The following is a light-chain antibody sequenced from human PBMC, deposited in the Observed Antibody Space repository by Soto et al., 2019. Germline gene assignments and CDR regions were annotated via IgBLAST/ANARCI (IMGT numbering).Light chain of an antibody. CDR3: ISYAGNTTFV. J-gene: IGLJ1*01. CDR2: AVN. Sequence: QSVLTQPPSASGSPGQSVTISCTGTSSDVGGYNYVSWYQQHPGKAPKLLTYAVNKRPSGVPDRFSGSKSGNTASLTFSGLQAEDEADYYSISYAGNTTFVFGTGTKVTLL. V-gene: IGLV2-8*01. CDR1: SSDVGGYNY.